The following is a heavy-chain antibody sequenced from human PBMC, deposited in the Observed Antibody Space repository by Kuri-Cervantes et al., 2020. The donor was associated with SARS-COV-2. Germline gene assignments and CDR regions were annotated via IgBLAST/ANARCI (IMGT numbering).Heavy chain of an antibody. CDR1: GFTFSNAW. J-gene: IGHJ4*02. D-gene: IGHD2-15*01. CDR3: TTGYCSGGSCYRRGFGY. CDR2: IKSKTDGGTT. Sequence: LSLTCAASGFTFSNAWMNWVRQAPGKGLEWVGRIKSKTDGGTTDYAAPVKGRFTISRDDSKNTLYLQMNSLKTEDTAVYYCTTGYCSGGSCYRRGFGYWGQGTLVTVAS. V-gene: IGHV3-15*07.